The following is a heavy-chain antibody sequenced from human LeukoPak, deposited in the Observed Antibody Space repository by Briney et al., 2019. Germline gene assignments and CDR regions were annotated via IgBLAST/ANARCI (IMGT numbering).Heavy chain of an antibody. Sequence: PGGSETPSCSASGFTFSSYAMHWVRQAPGKGLEWVAVISYDGSNKHYADSVTGRFTISRDNSKNTLYLQMNSLRAEDTAVYYCARDFSEGSTEFDYWGEGTRDPVSS. V-gene: IGHV3-30-3*01. CDR1: GFTFSSYA. CDR2: ISYDGSNK. D-gene: IGHD4-17*01. J-gene: IGHJ4*02. CDR3: ARDFSEGSTEFDY.